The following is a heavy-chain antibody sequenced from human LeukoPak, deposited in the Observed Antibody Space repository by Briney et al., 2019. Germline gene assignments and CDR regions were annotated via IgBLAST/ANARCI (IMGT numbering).Heavy chain of an antibody. V-gene: IGHV3-48*03. CDR3: ARGDSSGWYYTNYFDY. J-gene: IGHJ4*02. CDR1: GFTFSSYE. CDR2: IGSSGSTI. D-gene: IGHD6-19*01. Sequence: SGGSLRLSCAASGFTFSSYEVNWVRQAPGKGLEWVSYIGSSGSTIYYADSVKGRFTISRDNAKNSLYLQMNSLRAEDTAVYYCARGDSSGWYYTNYFDYWGQGTLVTVSS.